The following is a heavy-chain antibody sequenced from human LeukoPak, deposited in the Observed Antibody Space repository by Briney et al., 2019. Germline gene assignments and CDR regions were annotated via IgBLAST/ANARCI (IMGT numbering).Heavy chain of an antibody. Sequence: ASVKVSCKASGYTFTGYYMHWVRQAPGQGLDWMGRINPNSGGTNYAQKFQGRVTMTRDTSISTAYMELSRLRSDDTAVYYCARDRAPYCSGGSCDFDPWGQGTLVTVSS. CDR1: GYTFTGYY. CDR3: ARDRAPYCSGGSCDFDP. D-gene: IGHD2-15*01. V-gene: IGHV1-2*06. CDR2: INPNSGGT. J-gene: IGHJ5*02.